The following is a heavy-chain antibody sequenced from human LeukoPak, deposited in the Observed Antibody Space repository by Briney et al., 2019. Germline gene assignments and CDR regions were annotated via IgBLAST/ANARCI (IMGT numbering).Heavy chain of an antibody. V-gene: IGHV3-7*03. CDR2: IKQDGSEK. Sequence: GGSLRLSCAASGFTFSSYWMSWVRQAPGKGLEWVANIKQDGSEKYYVDSVKGRFTISRDNAKNSLYLQMNSLRAEDTAVYYCARDIRSGQGGFDYWGQGTLVTVSS. CDR3: ARDIRSGQGGFDY. D-gene: IGHD2-15*01. J-gene: IGHJ4*02. CDR1: GFTFSSYW.